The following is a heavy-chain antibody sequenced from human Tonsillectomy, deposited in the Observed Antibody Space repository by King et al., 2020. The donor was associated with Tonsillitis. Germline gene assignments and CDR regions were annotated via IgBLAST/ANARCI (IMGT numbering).Heavy chain of an antibody. CDR2: IKYDGSEK. J-gene: IGHJ4*02. Sequence: VQLVESGGGLVQPGGSLRLSCAASGFTFRNYWMTWVRQAPGKGLEWVANIKYDGSEKYYMDSVKGRFTISRDNARDSLILQMNSLRAEDTAVYFCARRDGYSYGSEISLSFDHWGQGTLVTVSS. D-gene: IGHD5-18*01. V-gene: IGHV3-7*04. CDR3: ARRDGYSYGSEISLSFDH. CDR1: GFTFRNYW.